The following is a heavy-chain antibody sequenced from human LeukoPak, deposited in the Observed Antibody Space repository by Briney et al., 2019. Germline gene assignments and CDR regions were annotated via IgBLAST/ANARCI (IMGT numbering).Heavy chain of an antibody. D-gene: IGHD3-10*01. CDR1: GYTFTGYY. Sequence: ASVKVSCKASGYTFTGYYMHWVRQAPGQGLEWMGWINPNGGGTNYAQKFQGRVTMTRDTSISTVYMELSRLRSDDTAVYYCARAPPITRGPFDPWGQGTLVTVSS. V-gene: IGHV1-2*02. CDR2: INPNGGGT. J-gene: IGHJ5*02. CDR3: ARAPPITRGPFDP.